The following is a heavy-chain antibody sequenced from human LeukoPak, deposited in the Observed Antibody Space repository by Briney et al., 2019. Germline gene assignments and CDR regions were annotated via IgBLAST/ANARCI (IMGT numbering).Heavy chain of an antibody. CDR1: GYTFTGYY. V-gene: IGHV1-2*02. J-gene: IGHJ3*02. Sequence: ASVKVSCKASGYTFTGYYMHWVRQAPGQGLEWMGWINPNSGGTNYAQKFQGRVTMTRDTSISTAYMELSRLRSDDTAVFYCARDRIPYYYDSSGYYTDAFGIWGQGTMVTVSS. CDR3: ARDRIPYYYDSSGYYTDAFGI. D-gene: IGHD3-22*01. CDR2: INPNSGGT.